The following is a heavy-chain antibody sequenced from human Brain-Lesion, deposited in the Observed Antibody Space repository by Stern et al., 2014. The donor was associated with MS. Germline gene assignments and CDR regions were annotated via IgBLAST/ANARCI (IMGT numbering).Heavy chain of an antibody. Sequence: VQLVESGPGLVKPSQTLSLSCTVSGGSISSGGYYWSWIRQPAGKGLEWIGRIFNSGSTRYNPSLKSRVTIPIATSKNQFSLRLNSMTAADTAVYYCARGRVVPGFQYYATDVWGQGTTVIVSS. CDR1: GGSISSGGYY. CDR2: IFNSGST. CDR3: ARGRVVPGFQYYATDV. V-gene: IGHV4-61*02. J-gene: IGHJ6*02. D-gene: IGHD2-2*01.